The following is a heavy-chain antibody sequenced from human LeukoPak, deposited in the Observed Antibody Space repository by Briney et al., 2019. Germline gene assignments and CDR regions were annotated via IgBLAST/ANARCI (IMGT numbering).Heavy chain of an antibody. V-gene: IGHV4-31*03. CDR1: GGSISSGGYY. J-gene: IGHJ5*02. CDR3: ARDHFDWLGKFDP. D-gene: IGHD3-9*01. Sequence: SETLSLTCTVSGGSISSGGYYWSWIRQHPGKGLEWIGYIYYSGSTYYNPSLKSRVTISVDTSKNQFSLKPSSVTAADTAVYYCARDHFDWLGKFDPWGQGTLVTVSS. CDR2: IYYSGST.